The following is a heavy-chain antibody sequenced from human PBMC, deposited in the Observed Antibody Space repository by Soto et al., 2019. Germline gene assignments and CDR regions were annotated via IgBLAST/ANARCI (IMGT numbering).Heavy chain of an antibody. CDR2: INAGNGNT. CDR1: GYTFTSYA. Sequence: VSVKVSCKASGYTFTSYAMHWVRQAPGQRLEWMGWINAGNGNTKYSQKFQGRVTITRDTSASTAYMELSSLRSEDTAVYYCARVYGDDWFDPWGQGTLVTVSS. V-gene: IGHV1-3*01. CDR3: ARVYGDDWFDP. D-gene: IGHD4-17*01. J-gene: IGHJ5*02.